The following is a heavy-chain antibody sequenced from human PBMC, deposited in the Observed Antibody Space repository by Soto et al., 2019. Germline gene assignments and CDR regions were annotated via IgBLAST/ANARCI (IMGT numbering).Heavy chain of an antibody. CDR2: ISYDGSNK. CDR1: GFTFSSYA. Sequence: QVQLVESGGGVVQPGRSLRLSCAASGFTFSSYAMHWVRQAPGKGLEWVAVISYDGSNKYYADSVKGRFTISRDNSKNTRYLQMNSLRAEDTAVYYCARDKMQGIAAAGTLSLEPNWSDPWGQGTLVTVSS. D-gene: IGHD6-13*01. V-gene: IGHV3-30-3*01. CDR3: ARDKMQGIAAAGTLSLEPNWSDP. J-gene: IGHJ5*02.